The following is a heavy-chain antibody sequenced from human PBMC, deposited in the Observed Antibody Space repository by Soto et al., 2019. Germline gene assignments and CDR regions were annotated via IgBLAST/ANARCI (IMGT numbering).Heavy chain of an antibody. J-gene: IGHJ6*02. D-gene: IGHD1-1*01. CDR3: ARVSGNDLYYYYALDL. CDR2: MSFDERNK. V-gene: IGHV3-30*04. Sequence: QVQLVESGGGVVQPGKSLRLSCADSGFTFSHYAMHWVRQAPGKGLEWVAFMSFDERNKYYADSVKGRFTVSRDNSRNTVYLQMSSLRPEDTAMYYCARVSGNDLYYYYALDLWGQGTTVSVSS. CDR1: GFTFSHYA.